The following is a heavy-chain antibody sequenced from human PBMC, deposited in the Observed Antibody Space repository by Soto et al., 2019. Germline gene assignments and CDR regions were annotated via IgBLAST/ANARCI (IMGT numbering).Heavy chain of an antibody. D-gene: IGHD1-26*01. V-gene: IGHV3-23*01. J-gene: IGHJ4*02. Sequence: DVRLLDSGGGLVQPGGSLRLLCAASGFPFSDYAMSWVRQAPGKGLEWVSAIGGSGRDTYYADSVKDRFIISRDNSKNPVSLQMNSLRAEDTALYYCAKDEVGATRHWGQGTLVIVSS. CDR1: GFPFSDYA. CDR3: AKDEVGATRH. CDR2: IGGSGRDT.